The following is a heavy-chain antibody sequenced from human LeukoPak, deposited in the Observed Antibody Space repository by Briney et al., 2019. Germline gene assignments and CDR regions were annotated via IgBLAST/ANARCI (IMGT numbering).Heavy chain of an antibody. CDR3: AKLGIATDY. J-gene: IGHJ4*02. D-gene: IGHD2-21*01. CDR2: ISGSGGST. Sequence: GGSQRFSCAASGFTFSSDAMSWARQAPGKGLEWVSAISGSGGSTYYADSVKGRFTISRDNSKNTLYLQMNSLRAEDTAVYYCAKLGIATDYWGQGTLVTVSS. V-gene: IGHV3-23*01. CDR1: GFTFSSDA.